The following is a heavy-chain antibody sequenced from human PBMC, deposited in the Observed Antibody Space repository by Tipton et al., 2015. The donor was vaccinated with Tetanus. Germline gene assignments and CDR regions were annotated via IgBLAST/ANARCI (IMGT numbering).Heavy chain of an antibody. CDR2: IYQTDST. CDR1: GGLITTGGYS. D-gene: IGHD3-16*01. V-gene: IGHV4-30-2*01. CDR3: VRGRGLGAYSFGFEY. J-gene: IGHJ4*02. Sequence: TLSLTCAVSGGLITTGGYSWGRIRQTPGQGLEWIGYIYQTDSTYYNPSLRSRLTISISRSKNQFSLKLTSVTAADTAVYYCVRGRGLGAYSFGFEYWGRGAQVTVSS.